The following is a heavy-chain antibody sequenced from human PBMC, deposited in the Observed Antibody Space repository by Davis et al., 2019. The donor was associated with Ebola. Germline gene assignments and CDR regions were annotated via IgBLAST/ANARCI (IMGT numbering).Heavy chain of an antibody. J-gene: IGHJ4*02. CDR3: RSNFDY. V-gene: IGHV3-15*01. CDR2: IKSKSDGGAA. Sequence: GESLKISCAASGFSFPDAWMNWVRQAPGKGLEWIGRIKSKSDGGAADYGAPVKGRFTISRDDSKNTMYLQMNGLRAEDTGVYYCRSNFDYWGQGALVTVSS. CDR1: GFSFPDAW.